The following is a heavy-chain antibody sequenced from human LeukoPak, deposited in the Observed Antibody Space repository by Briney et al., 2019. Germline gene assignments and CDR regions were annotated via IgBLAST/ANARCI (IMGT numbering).Heavy chain of an antibody. CDR2: IYPGDSDT. Sequence: GESLKTSCKGFGYSFTSYWSGWVRRMPEKGREGMGIIYPGDSDTRYNPSFQGQVTISADTSISTAYLQWSSLKASGTALYYCVRYGDILTGYPFDYWAQGPRVTVPS. J-gene: IGHJ4*02. CDR1: GYSFTSYW. D-gene: IGHD3-9*01. V-gene: IGHV5-51*01. CDR3: VRYGDILTGYPFDY.